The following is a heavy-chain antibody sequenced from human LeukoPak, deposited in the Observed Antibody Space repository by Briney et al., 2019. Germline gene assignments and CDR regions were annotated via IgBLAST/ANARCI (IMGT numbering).Heavy chain of an antibody. CDR2: ISSTGGYR. J-gene: IGHJ4*02. D-gene: IGHD3-10*01. Sequence: GGSLRLSCAASGFTFSRYSMNWVRQAPGKGLEWVSLISSTGGYRYYADSVRGRFTISRDNAKNSLSLHMNNLRVEDPAVYFCARGHDGSGRSYWGQGTLLTVSS. V-gene: IGHV3-21*01. CDR1: GFTFSRYS. CDR3: ARGHDGSGRSY.